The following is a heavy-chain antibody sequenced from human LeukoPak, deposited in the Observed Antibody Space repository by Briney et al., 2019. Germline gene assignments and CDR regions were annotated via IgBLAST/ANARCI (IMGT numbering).Heavy chain of an antibody. V-gene: IGHV3-21*01. CDR1: GFTFSIYA. CDR2: ISSSSSYI. D-gene: IGHD3-3*01. J-gene: IGHJ3*02. CDR3: ARVTIFGVDDAFDI. Sequence: GGSLRLSCAASGFTFSIYAMSWVRQAPGKGLEWVSSISSSSSYIYYADSLKGRFTISRDNAKNSLYLQMNSLTVEDTAVYYCARVTIFGVDDAFDIWGQGTMVTVSS.